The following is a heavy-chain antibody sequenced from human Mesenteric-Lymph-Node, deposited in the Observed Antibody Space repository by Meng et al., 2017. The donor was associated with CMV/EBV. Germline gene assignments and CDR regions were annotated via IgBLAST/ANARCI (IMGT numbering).Heavy chain of an antibody. CDR2: INHSGST. CDR3: ARGSSYDILTGYFDY. Sequence: QVRLHQWGAGLLKPSETLSVTCAFYGGSFRSYYWNWMRQSPKKALEWIGEINHSGSTTYNPSFTSRIIISVDTSTNQISLNMSSVTAADTAVYYCARGSSYDILTGYFDYWGQGALVTVSS. D-gene: IGHD3-9*01. CDR1: GGSFRSYY. J-gene: IGHJ4*02. V-gene: IGHV4-34*01.